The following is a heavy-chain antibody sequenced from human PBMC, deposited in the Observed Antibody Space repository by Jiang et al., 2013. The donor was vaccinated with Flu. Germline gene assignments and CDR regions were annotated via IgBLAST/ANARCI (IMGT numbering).Heavy chain of an antibody. Sequence: GPGLVKPSETLSLTCTVSGYSISSGYYWGWIRQPPGKGLEWIGSIYHSGSTYYNPSSRVEVTISVDTSKNQFSLKLSSVTAADTAVYYCARGTTGVTIMDYWGQGTLVTVSS. CDR2: IYHSGST. CDR3: ARGTTGVTIMDY. J-gene: IGHJ4*02. CDR1: GYSISSGYY. D-gene: IGHD3-16*02. V-gene: IGHV4-38-2*02.